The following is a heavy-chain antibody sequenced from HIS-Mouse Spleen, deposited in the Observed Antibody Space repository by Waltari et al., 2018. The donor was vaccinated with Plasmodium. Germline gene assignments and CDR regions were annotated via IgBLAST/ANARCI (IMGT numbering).Heavy chain of an antibody. J-gene: IGHJ4*02. V-gene: IGHV4-34*01. CDR2: INHSGST. Sequence: QVQLQQWGAGLLKPSETLSLTCAVYGGSFSGYYWSWIRQPPGKGLEWIGEINHSGSTNYNPSLKSRVTISVDTSKNQFSLKLSSVTAADTAVYYCATRGRAGRRSYYFDYWGQGTLVTVSS. D-gene: IGHD3-10*01. CDR3: ATRGRAGRRSYYFDY. CDR1: GGSFSGYY.